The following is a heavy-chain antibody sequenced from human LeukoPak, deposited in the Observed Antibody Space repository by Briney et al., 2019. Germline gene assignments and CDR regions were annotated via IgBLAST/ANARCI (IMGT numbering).Heavy chain of an antibody. CDR3: ARGVAAAGTEVFDY. CDR2: IYYSGST. J-gene: IGHJ4*02. D-gene: IGHD6-13*01. CDR1: GGSISSSSYY. V-gene: IGHV4-39*07. Sequence: SETLSLTCTVSGGSISSSSYYWGWLRQPPGKGLEWIGSIYYSGSTYYNPSLKSRVTISVDTSKNQFSLKLSSVTAADTAVYYCARGVAAAGTEVFDYWGQGTLVTVSS.